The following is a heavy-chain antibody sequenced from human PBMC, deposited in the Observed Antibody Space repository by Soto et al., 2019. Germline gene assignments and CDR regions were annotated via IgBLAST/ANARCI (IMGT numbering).Heavy chain of an antibody. Sequence: GPSVKVSCKASGYTFTSYGISWVRQAPGQGLEWMGWISAYNGNTNYAQKLQGRVTMTTDTSTSTAYMELRSLRSDDTAVYYCARGICSGGSCYPRGGDYFDYWGQGTLVTVS. CDR1: GYTFTSYG. CDR2: ISAYNGNT. J-gene: IGHJ4*02. V-gene: IGHV1-18*04. D-gene: IGHD2-15*01. CDR3: ARGICSGGSCYPRGGDYFDY.